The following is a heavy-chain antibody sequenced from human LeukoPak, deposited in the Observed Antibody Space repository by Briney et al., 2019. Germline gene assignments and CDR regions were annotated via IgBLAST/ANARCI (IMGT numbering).Heavy chain of an antibody. J-gene: IGHJ4*02. D-gene: IGHD5-12*01. CDR1: GGSISTYY. CDR2: IYYSGST. CDR3: ASGYPIHFDY. V-gene: IGHV4-59*01. Sequence: SATLSLTCTVSGGSISTYYWSWIRQPPGKGLEWIGYIYYSGSTNYNPSLKSRVTISVDTSKNQFSLKLSSVTAADTAVYYCASGYPIHFDYWGQGTLVTVSS.